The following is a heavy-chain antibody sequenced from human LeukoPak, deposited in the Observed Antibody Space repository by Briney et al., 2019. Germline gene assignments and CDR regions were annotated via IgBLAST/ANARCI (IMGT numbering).Heavy chain of an antibody. D-gene: IGHD3-3*01. J-gene: IGHJ6*02. CDR3: ARDSITIFGVVYYYYYGMDV. V-gene: IGHV1-2*02. Sequence: ASVKVSRKASGYTFTGYYMHWVRQAPGQGLEWMGWINPNSGGTNYAQKFQGRVTMTRDTSISTAYMELSRLRSDDTAVYYCARDSITIFGVVYYYYYGMDVWGQGTTVTVSS. CDR2: INPNSGGT. CDR1: GYTFTGYY.